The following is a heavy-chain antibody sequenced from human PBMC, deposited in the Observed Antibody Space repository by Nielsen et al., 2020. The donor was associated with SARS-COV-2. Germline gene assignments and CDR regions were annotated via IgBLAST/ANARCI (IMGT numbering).Heavy chain of an antibody. CDR1: GYTFSSNG. V-gene: IGHV1-18*04. Sequence: ASVKVSCKASGYTFSSNGISWVRLAPGQGLEWVGWISPYNGNTNYARKLQGRVTMTTDTSTSTAYMELRSLRSDDTAVYYCASCKGDGKYFDCEGFDYWGQGTLVTVSS. D-gene: IGHD3-9*01. J-gene: IGHJ4*02. CDR2: ISPYNGNT. CDR3: ASCKGDGKYFDCEGFDY.